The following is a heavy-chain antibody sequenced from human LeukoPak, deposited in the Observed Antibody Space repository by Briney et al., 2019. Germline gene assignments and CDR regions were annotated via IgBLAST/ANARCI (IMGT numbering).Heavy chain of an antibody. CDR1: GFTLSSYW. CDR3: AREGSQSASGTYPGND. V-gene: IGHV3-7*01. Sequence: GGSLRLSCAASGFTLSSYWMSWVRQAPGKGLEWVANIKQDGREKYYVDSVKGRFTISRDNAKNSLYLQMNRLRAEDTAVYYCAREGSQSASGTYPGNDWGQGTLVTVSS. J-gene: IGHJ4*02. CDR2: IKQDGREK. D-gene: IGHD1-26*01.